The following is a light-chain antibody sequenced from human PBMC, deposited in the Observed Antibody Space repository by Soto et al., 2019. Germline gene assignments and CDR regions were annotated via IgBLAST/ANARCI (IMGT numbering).Light chain of an antibody. CDR1: QSISSY. CDR2: AAS. J-gene: IGKJ2*01. V-gene: IGKV1-39*01. CDR3: QQIYSSPYT. Sequence: DIQMTQSQSSLSASVGDSVTITYRASQSISSYLNWYQQKPGKAHKLLIYAASSLQSGVRSRFSGSGSGTNFTLTISSLQPEECESYYFQQIYSSPYTFGQGTKLEIK.